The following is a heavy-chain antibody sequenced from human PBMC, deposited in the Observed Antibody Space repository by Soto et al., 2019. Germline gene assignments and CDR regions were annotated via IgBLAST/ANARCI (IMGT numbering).Heavy chain of an antibody. CDR1: EFPFSIYT. V-gene: IGHV3-23*01. J-gene: IGHJ4*02. CDR3: VNGGWVDY. Sequence: EVQLLESGGGLVQPGGSLRLSCAASEFPFSIYTMTWVRQAPGKGLEWVSTISNDGGDTKYADSVKGRFAISRDNSKNTLFLKMNSLRIEDTSRYFCVNGGWVDYFGQGTVVTVSS. D-gene: IGHD6-19*01. CDR2: ISNDGGDT.